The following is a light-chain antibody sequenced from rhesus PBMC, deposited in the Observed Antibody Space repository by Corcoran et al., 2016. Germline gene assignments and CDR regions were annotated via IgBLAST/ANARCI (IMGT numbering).Light chain of an antibody. Sequence: DIQMTQSPSSLSASIGDRVTITCRASQDVGEYLTWFQHNTGKPPKRLIYRASSLASGLPYRVRGSGYVTDFTLTISGLQLDDFATSYCLQCYSTPFTFGPGTKLDIK. J-gene: IGKJ3*01. CDR3: LQCYSTPFT. CDR1: QDVGEY. CDR2: RAS. V-gene: IGKV1-36*02.